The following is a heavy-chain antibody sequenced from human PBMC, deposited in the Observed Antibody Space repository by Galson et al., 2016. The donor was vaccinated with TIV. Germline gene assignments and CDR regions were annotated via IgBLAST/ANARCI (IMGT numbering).Heavy chain of an antibody. J-gene: IGHJ3*01. Sequence: TLSLTCSVSGVSISSGFSYWNWVRQSPGQGLEWIGYIHLTGRTYYNPSSQSRVSISVDTSKSQFSLNLRSVTAADTAVYFCARETYGDYDNYDAFDFWGRGTMVTVSS. CDR2: IHLTGRT. D-gene: IGHD4-17*01. CDR1: GVSISSGFSY. V-gene: IGHV4-31*03. CDR3: ARETYGDYDNYDAFDF.